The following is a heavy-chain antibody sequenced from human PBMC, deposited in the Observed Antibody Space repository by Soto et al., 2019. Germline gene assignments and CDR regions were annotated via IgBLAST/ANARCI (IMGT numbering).Heavy chain of an antibody. D-gene: IGHD1-26*01. J-gene: IGHJ5*02. CDR1: GLPFSASG. V-gene: IGHV3-33*01. CDR2: IWSDGSKE. Sequence: QAQLVDSGGGVVQPGRSLRLSCAASGLPFSASGMHWVRQAPGKGLEWVAMIWSDGSKEYYADSVKGRFTITRDNSKNMIVLQMDSLRAEDTAVYYCARDKGTTCLDTWGQGNMVTVSS. CDR3: ARDKGTTCLDT.